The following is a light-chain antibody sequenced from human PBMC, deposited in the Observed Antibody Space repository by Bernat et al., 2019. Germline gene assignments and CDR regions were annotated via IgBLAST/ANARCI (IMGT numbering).Light chain of an antibody. Sequence: DIQLTQSPSFLSASVGDRVTITCRASQVIGTYLAWYHQKPGKAPQLLIYGASTLQSGVPSRFSGSGSGTEFTLTISSLQPEDSATYYCQQLDNFPITLGQGTRLEIK. J-gene: IGKJ5*01. V-gene: IGKV1-9*01. CDR1: QVIGTY. CDR2: GAS. CDR3: QQLDNFPIT.